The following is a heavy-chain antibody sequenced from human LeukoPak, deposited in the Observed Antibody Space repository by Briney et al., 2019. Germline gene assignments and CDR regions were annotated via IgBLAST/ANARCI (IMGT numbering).Heavy chain of an antibody. J-gene: IGHJ6*03. CDR3: ARQHYYGSGSLGYYYYMDV. CDR2: IWYDGSNK. D-gene: IGHD3-10*01. Sequence: GGSLRLSCAASGFTFSSYGMHWVRQAPGKGLEWVAVIWYDGSNKYYADSVKGRFTISRDNSKNTLYLQMNSLRAEDTAVYYCARQHYYGSGSLGYYYYMDVWGKGTTVTVSS. CDR1: GFTFSSYG. V-gene: IGHV3-33*01.